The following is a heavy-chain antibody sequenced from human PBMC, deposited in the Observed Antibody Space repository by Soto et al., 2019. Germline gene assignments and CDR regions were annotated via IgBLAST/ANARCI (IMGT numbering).Heavy chain of an antibody. CDR3: TTSLGYCSGGSCYAGIDY. CDR1: GYTFTSYG. Sequence: ASVKVSCKASGYTFTSYGISWVRQAPGQGLEWMGWISAYNGNTNYAQKLQGRVTMTTDTSTSTAYMELRSLRSDDTAVYYCTTSLGYCSGGSCYAGIDYWGQGTLVTVSS. D-gene: IGHD2-15*01. CDR2: ISAYNGNT. J-gene: IGHJ4*02. V-gene: IGHV1-18*04.